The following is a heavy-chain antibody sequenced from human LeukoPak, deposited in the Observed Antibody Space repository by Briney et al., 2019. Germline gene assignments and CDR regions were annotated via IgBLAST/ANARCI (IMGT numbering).Heavy chain of an antibody. V-gene: IGHV3-23*01. Sequence: GGSLRLSCVASGFTFNIYAMIWVRQAPGKGLEWVSGISGSGGNTYNADYVKGRFTISRDNSKNTLYLQKNSLRAEDTAIYYCVKDPLDYWGQGTLVTVSS. CDR2: ISGSGGNT. CDR3: VKDPLDY. CDR1: GFTFNIYA. J-gene: IGHJ4*02.